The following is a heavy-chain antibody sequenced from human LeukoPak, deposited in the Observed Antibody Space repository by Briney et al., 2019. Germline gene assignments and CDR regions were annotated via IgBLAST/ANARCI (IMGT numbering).Heavy chain of an antibody. J-gene: IGHJ4*02. D-gene: IGHD3-10*01. CDR1: GFTVSSNY. CDR3: TSRVHMRNDY. CDR2: ISRSGST. V-gene: IGHV4-4*02. Sequence: GSLRLSCAASGFTVSSNYMTWVRQSPGKGLEWIGEISRSGSTNYNPSLKSRLTISVDNSNNQFSLKLSSVTAADTAVYYCTSRVHMRNDYWGQGTLVTVSS.